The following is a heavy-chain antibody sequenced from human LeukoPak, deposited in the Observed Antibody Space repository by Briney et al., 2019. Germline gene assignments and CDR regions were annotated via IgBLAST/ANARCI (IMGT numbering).Heavy chain of an antibody. D-gene: IGHD2-21*02. CDR2: ISYDGSNK. CDR1: GFTFSSYA. V-gene: IGHV3-30-3*01. J-gene: IGHJ4*02. CDR3: ARPPCRGGDCLYYFDY. Sequence: GRSLRLSCAASGFTFSSYAMHWVRQAPGKGLEWVAVISYDGSNKYYADSVKGRFTISRDNSKNTLYLQMNSLRAEDTAVYYCARPPCRGGDCLYYFDYWGQGTLVTVSS.